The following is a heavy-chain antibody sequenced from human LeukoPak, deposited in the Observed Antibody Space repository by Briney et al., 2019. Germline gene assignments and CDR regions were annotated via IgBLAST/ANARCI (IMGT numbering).Heavy chain of an antibody. D-gene: IGHD1-26*01. CDR1: GDSVSSSDYY. V-gene: IGHV4-39*07. CDR2: ISHSGST. CDR3: ARGTSLGGSLYYFDY. J-gene: IGHJ4*02. Sequence: SETLSLTCTVSGDSVSSSDYYWSWIRQPPGKGLEWIGEISHSGSTNYNPSLKSRVTISVDTSKNQFSLKLSSVTAADTAVYHCARGTSLGGSLYYFDYWGQGTLVTVSS.